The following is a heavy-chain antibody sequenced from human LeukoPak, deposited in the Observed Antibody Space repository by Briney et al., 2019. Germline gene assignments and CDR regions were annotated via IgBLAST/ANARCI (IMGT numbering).Heavy chain of an antibody. D-gene: IGHD2-15*01. CDR3: ARDLSLGCSGGSCGGYFDY. J-gene: IGHJ4*02. CDR2: ISSSSSYI. V-gene: IGHV3-21*01. CDR1: GLTFSSYS. Sequence: GGSLRLSCAASGLTFSSYSMNWVRQAPGKGLEWVSSISSSSSYIYYADSVKGRFTISRDNAKNSLYLQMNSLRAEDTAVYYCARDLSLGCSGGSCGGYFDYWGQGTLVTVSS.